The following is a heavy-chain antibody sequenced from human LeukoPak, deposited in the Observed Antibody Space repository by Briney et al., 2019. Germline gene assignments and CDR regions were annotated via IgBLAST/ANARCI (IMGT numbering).Heavy chain of an antibody. V-gene: IGHV4-59*01. Sequence: SETLSLTCTVPGGSISSYYWSWIRQPPGKGLEWIGYIYYSGSTNYNPSLKSRVTISVDTSKNQFSLKLSSVTAADTAVYYCARGGGLSYNWFDPWGQGTLVTVSS. CDR1: GGSISSYY. CDR2: IYYSGST. J-gene: IGHJ5*02. CDR3: ARGGGLSYNWFDP. D-gene: IGHD3/OR15-3a*01.